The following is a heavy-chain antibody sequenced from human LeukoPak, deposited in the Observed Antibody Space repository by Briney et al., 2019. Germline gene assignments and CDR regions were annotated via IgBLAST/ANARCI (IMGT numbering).Heavy chain of an antibody. CDR2: ISSSGSTI. CDR1: GFTFSSYA. CDR3: ARRVSIVVSPYYYYYMDV. Sequence: GGSLRLSCAASGFTFSSYAMNWVRQAPGKGLEWVSYISSSGSTIYYADSVKGRFTISRDNAKNSLYLQMNSLRAEDTAVYYCARRVSIVVSPYYYYYMDVWGKGTTVTVSS. V-gene: IGHV3-48*04. J-gene: IGHJ6*03. D-gene: IGHD2-15*01.